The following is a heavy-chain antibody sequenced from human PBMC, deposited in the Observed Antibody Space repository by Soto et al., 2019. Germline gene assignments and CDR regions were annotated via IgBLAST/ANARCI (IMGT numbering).Heavy chain of an antibody. CDR1: GGSISSSSYY. Sequence: SEILSLTCTVSGGSISSSSYYWGWIRQPPGKGLEWIGSIYYSGSTYYNPSLKSRVTISVDTSKNQFSLKLSSVTAADTAVYYCARHRPDYYGSGSYYVDQCWFDPWGQGTLVTVSS. V-gene: IGHV4-39*01. CDR2: IYYSGST. CDR3: ARHRPDYYGSGSYYVDQCWFDP. J-gene: IGHJ5*02. D-gene: IGHD3-10*01.